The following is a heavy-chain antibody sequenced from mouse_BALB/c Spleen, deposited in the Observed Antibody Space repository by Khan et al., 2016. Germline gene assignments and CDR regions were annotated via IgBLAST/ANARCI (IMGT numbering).Heavy chain of an antibody. CDR2: ISYSGNT. J-gene: IGHJ4*01. Sequence: EVQLQESGPGLVKPSQSLSLTCTVTGYSITSDYAWNWIRQFPGNQLEWLGYISYSGNTRYIPSLKSRIPITRDTSKNQFFLQLNSVTTEDTATYYCARKTLYYALDYWGQGTSVTVSA. CDR1: GYSITSDYA. V-gene: IGHV3-2*02. CDR3: ARKTLYYALDY. D-gene: IGHD3-2*01.